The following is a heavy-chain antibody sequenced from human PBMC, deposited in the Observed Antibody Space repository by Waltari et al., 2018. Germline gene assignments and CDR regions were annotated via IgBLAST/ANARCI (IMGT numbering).Heavy chain of an antibody. CDR3: ARLIVVVIGDYYGMDV. Sequence: QVQLVQSGAEVKKPGSSVKVSCKASGGTFSSYTISWVRQAPGQGLEWMGRIIPILGIANYAQKFRGRVTITADKSTSTAYMELSSLRSEDTAVYYCARLIVVVIGDYYGMDVWGQGTTVTVSS. D-gene: IGHD3-22*01. CDR2: IIPILGIA. V-gene: IGHV1-69*02. J-gene: IGHJ6*02. CDR1: GGTFSSYT.